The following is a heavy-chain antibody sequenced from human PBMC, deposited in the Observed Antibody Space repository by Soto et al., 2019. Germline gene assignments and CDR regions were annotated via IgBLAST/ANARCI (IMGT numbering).Heavy chain of an antibody. Sequence: GGSLRLSCAASGFTFSDYAMSWVRQAPGEGLEWVSAITGSGDTTFYADSVKGRFTIYRDNSRNTLYLQMSSLRAEDTAVFYCEKDGGTASPPYVAHCGQGTLVTVSS. D-gene: IGHD3-10*02. CDR3: EKDGGTASPPYVAH. J-gene: IGHJ4*02. V-gene: IGHV3-23*01. CDR1: GFTFSDYA. CDR2: ITGSGDTT.